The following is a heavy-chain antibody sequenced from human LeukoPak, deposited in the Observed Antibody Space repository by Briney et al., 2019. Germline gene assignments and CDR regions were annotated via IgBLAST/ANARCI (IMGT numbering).Heavy chain of an antibody. D-gene: IGHD5-18*01. J-gene: IGHJ4*02. Sequence: ASVKVSCKASGYTFTGYYMHWLRQAPGQGPEWMGWISTYNGDTNYAQKFQGRVILTTDTSTSTVYMELRSLRSDDTAVYYCARRGSVETPMSNWEWWYWGQGTLVTVSS. CDR3: ARRGSVETPMSNWEWWY. CDR1: GYTFTGYY. V-gene: IGHV1-18*04. CDR2: ISTYNGDT.